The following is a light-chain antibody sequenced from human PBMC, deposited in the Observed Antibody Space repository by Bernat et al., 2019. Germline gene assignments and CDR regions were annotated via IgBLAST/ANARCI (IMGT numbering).Light chain of an antibody. CDR2: TAT. CDR3: QQSLTTPAQIT. CDR1: QDISNY. Sequence: DIQLTQSPSSLSAFVGDRVTITCRASQDISNYLNWYQQKPGKAPNLLIYTATNLQSGVPSRFSASGFGTDFTLTISSLQPEDFATYYCQQSLTTPAQITFGGGTNVEIK. V-gene: IGKV1-39*01. J-gene: IGKJ4*01.